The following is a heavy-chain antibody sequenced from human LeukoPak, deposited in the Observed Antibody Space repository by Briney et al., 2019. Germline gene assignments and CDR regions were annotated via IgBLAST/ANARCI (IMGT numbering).Heavy chain of an antibody. V-gene: IGHV5-51*01. Sequence: GESLKISCKGSGYSFTTYWIAWVRQMPGKGPEWMGIIYPGDSDTRYSPSFQGQVTISADKSTSTAFLQWSSLKASDTAMYYCARQQVAYYYYYGMDVWGKGTTVTVSS. CDR3: ARQQVAYYYYYGMDV. J-gene: IGHJ6*04. D-gene: IGHD2-15*01. CDR2: IYPGDSDT. CDR1: GYSFTTYW.